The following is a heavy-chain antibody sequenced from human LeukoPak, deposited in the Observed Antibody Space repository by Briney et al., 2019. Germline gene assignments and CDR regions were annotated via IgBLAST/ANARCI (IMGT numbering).Heavy chain of an antibody. J-gene: IGHJ4*02. CDR3: AKDRDGYNHDY. Sequence: GGSLRLSCAASGFTFSSYGMHWVRQAPGKGLEWVAVISYDGSNKYYADSVKGRFTISRDNSKNTLYLQMNSLRAEDTAVYYCAKDRDGYNHDYWGQGTLVTVSS. V-gene: IGHV3-30*18. CDR2: ISYDGSNK. CDR1: GFTFSSYG. D-gene: IGHD5-24*01.